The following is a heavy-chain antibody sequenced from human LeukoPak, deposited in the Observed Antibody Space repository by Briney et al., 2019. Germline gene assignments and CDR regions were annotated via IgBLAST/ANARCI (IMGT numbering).Heavy chain of an antibody. J-gene: IGHJ4*01. Sequence: GASVKLSCKASGYTFTTYYLHWVRQAPGQGFEWLEMINTSSGDTNKARKFQGRLTVTRDTSTSSVYMELSGLTSEDAAVYYCVRELRGGYFDFWGQEPWSPSPQ. CDR3: VRELRGGYFDF. CDR1: GYTFTTYY. V-gene: IGHV1-46*01. D-gene: IGHD3-16*01. CDR2: INTSSGDT.